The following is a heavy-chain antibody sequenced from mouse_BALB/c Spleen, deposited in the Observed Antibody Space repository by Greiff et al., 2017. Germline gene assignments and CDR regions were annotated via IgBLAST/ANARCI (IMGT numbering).Heavy chain of an antibody. Sequence: EVKLVESGAELVKPGASVKLSCTASGFNIKDTYMHWVKQRPEQGLEWIGRIDPANGNTKYDPKFQGKATITADTSSNTAYLQLSSLTSEDTAVYYCALYYGSSYWFAYWGQGTLVTVSA. V-gene: IGHV14-3*02. J-gene: IGHJ3*01. CDR3: ALYYGSSYWFAY. D-gene: IGHD1-1*01. CDR1: GFNIKDTY. CDR2: IDPANGNT.